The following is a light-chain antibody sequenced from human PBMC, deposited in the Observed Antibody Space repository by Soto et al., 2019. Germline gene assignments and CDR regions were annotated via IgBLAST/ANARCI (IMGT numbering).Light chain of an antibody. V-gene: IGLV2-11*01. Sequence: QSALTQPRSVSGSPGQSVTISCTGTNSDVGGYNYVSWYQQYPGKAPKLMISGVSERPSGVPDRFSGSKSGNTASLTISGLQAEDEADYYCCSYVDTDTWVFGGGTK. CDR3: CSYVDTDTWV. J-gene: IGLJ3*02. CDR2: GVS. CDR1: NSDVGGYNY.